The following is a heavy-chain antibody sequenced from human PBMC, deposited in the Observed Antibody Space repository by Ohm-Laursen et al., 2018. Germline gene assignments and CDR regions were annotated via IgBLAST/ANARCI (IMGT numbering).Heavy chain of an antibody. V-gene: IGHV3-23*01. CDR2: ISDSGGGT. D-gene: IGHD3-9*01. J-gene: IGHJ1*01. CDR3: AKERDVSTGYALQH. Sequence: SLRLSCAASGFSFSSYAMGWVRQAPGKGLEWVSTISDSGGGTYYADPVKGRFTISRDNSKNTLYLQMNSLRAEDTAVYYCAKERDVSTGYALQHWGQGTLVTVSS. CDR1: GFSFSSYA.